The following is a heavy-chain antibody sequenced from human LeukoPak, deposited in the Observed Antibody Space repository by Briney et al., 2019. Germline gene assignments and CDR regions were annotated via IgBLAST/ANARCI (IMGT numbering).Heavy chain of an antibody. CDR2: ISYDGSDK. CDR3: AKDVDPQAGIGYFDY. D-gene: IGHD3-3*02. CDR1: GFTFNSYA. V-gene: IGHV3-30*04. Sequence: PGRSLRLSCAASGFTFNSYALHWVRQAPGKGLEGVGVISYDGSDKSFADSVKGRFTISRDNSKNTLYLQMNSLRAEDTAVYYCAKDVDPQAGIGYFDYWGQGTLVTVSS. J-gene: IGHJ4*02.